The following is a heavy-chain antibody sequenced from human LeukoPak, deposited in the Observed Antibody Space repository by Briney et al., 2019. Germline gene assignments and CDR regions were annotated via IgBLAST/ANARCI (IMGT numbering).Heavy chain of an antibody. CDR2: VSGDGGRT. V-gene: IGHV3-43*02. Sequence: PGGSLRLSCAASGCTFDEFGMHWGRQAPGKGLEWGSFVSGDGGRTDYADSVKGRFTISRDNIKNSLYLQMNSLTADDTAFYFCARDRMSRAPTYFHHWGQGTLVTVSA. CDR3: ARDRMSRAPTYFHH. D-gene: IGHD2-2*01. J-gene: IGHJ1*01. CDR1: GCTFDEFG.